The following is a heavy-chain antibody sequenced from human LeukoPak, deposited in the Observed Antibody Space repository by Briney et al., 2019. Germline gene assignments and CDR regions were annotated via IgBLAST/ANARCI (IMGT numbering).Heavy chain of an antibody. V-gene: IGHV3-53*01. D-gene: IGHD3-22*01. J-gene: IGHJ6*02. Sequence: GGSLRLSCAASGFTVSNNYMSWVRQAPGKGLEWVSVIYSGGSTYYADSMKGRFTISRDNSKNTLYLQMNSLRAEDTAVYYCARGTYSSVENGASYYYGMDVWGQGTTVTVSS. CDR3: ARGTYSSVENGASYYYGMDV. CDR2: IYSGGST. CDR1: GFTVSNNY.